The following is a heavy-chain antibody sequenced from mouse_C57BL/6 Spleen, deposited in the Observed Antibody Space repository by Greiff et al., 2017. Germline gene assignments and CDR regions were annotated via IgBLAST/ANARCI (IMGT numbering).Heavy chain of an antibody. CDR3: GREEGAAWFAY. CDR2: IDPSDSYT. Sequence: QVQLQQPGAELVMPGASVKLSCKASGYTFTSYWMHWVKQRPGQGLEWIGEIDPSDSYTNYNQKFKGKSTLTVDKSSSTAYMQLSSLTSEDAAVYYNGREEGAAWFAYWGQGTLVTVSA. J-gene: IGHJ3*01. V-gene: IGHV1-69*01. CDR1: GYTFTSYW.